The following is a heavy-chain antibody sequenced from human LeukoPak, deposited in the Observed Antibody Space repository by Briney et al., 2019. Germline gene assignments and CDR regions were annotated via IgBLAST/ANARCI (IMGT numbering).Heavy chain of an antibody. J-gene: IGHJ4*02. V-gene: IGHV3-66*01. Sequence: GGSLRLSCAASGFTVSTNYMTWVRQAPGKGLEWVSVIYISGDSYHSDSVKGRFTISRDNSKNTLYLQMNSLRAEDTAVYYCARDGHDSSGYFFGHNWGQGTLVTVSS. CDR3: ARDGHDSSGYFFGHN. D-gene: IGHD3-22*01. CDR1: GFTVSTNY. CDR2: IYISGDS.